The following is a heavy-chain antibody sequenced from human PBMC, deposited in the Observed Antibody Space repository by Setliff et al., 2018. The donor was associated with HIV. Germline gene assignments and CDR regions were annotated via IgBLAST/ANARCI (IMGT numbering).Heavy chain of an antibody. CDR3: ARHRYSSSINWFDP. V-gene: IGHV4-34*01. CDR1: GGSLSGHY. J-gene: IGHJ5*02. CDR2: INHSGKT. Sequence: PSETLSLTCAVYGGSLSGHYWTWIRQPPGEGLEWIGEINHSGKTNYNPSLKSRVTISVDTSKNQFSLKVTSVTATDTAVYYCARHRYSSSINWFDPWGQGTLVTVSS. D-gene: IGHD6-13*01.